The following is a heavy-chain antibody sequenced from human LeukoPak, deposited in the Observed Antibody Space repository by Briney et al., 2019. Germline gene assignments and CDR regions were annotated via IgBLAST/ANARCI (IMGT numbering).Heavy chain of an antibody. CDR1: GFTFSSYS. J-gene: IGHJ4*02. Sequence: PGGSLRLSCAASGFTFSSYSMNWVRQAPGKGLEWVSYISSSSSTIYYADSVKGRFTISRDNAKNSLYLQMNSLRAEDTAVYYYASNFDWLLYLFDYWGQGTLVTVSS. CDR3: ASNFDWLLYLFDY. D-gene: IGHD3-9*01. CDR2: ISSSSSTI. V-gene: IGHV3-48*04.